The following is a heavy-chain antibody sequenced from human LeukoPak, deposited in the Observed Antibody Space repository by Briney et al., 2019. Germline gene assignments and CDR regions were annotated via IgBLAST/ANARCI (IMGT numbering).Heavy chain of an antibody. D-gene: IGHD3-22*01. J-gene: IGHJ4*02. V-gene: IGHV1-69*02. CDR3: ARHNEGYYDSSGYRGGDY. CDR1: GGTFSSYT. Sequence: SVKVSCKASGGTFSSYTISWVRQAPGQGLEWMGRIIPILGIAHYAQKFQGRVTITADKSTSTAYMELSSLRSEDTAVYYCARHNEGYYDSSGYRGGDYWGQGTLVTVSS. CDR2: IIPILGIA.